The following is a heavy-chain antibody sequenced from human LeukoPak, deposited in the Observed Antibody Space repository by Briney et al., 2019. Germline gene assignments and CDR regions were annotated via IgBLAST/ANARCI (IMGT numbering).Heavy chain of an antibody. CDR1: GFTFSSYS. CDR2: ISSSSSYI. D-gene: IGHD3-10*01. CDR3: ARDWHYYGSGSYLYYFDY. J-gene: IGHJ4*02. V-gene: IGHV3-21*01. Sequence: PGGSLRLSCAASGFTFSSYSMNWVRQAPGKGLKWVSSISSSSSYIYYADSVKGRFTISRDNAKNSLYLQMNSLRAEDTAVYYCARDWHYYGSGSYLYYFDYWGQGTLVTVSS.